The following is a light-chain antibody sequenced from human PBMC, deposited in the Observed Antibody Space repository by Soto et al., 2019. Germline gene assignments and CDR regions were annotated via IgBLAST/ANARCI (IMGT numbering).Light chain of an antibody. CDR2: AAS. CDR1: QSISSY. J-gene: IGKJ1*01. V-gene: IGKV1-39*01. CDR3: QQSYSTPLWT. Sequence: DIQMTQSPSSLSESVGDTVTIICGASQSISSYLNWYQQKPGKAPKLLIYAASTLQTGVPSSFSSSGSGTEFTLPISSLQPEDFATYYCQQSYSTPLWTFGQGTKVDIK.